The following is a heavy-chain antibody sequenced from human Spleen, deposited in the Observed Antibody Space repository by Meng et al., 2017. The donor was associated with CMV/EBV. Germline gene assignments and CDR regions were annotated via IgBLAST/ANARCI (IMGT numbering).Heavy chain of an antibody. V-gene: IGHV3-9*03. CDR1: GFTFDDYA. CDR2: ISWNSGSI. J-gene: IGHJ3*02. Sequence: GGSLRLSCTVSGFTFDDYAMHWVRQAPGKGLEWVSGISWNSGSIGYADSVKGRFTISRDNAKNSLYLQMNSPRAEDMALYYCAKDIRWELLQGAFDIWGQGTMVTVSS. D-gene: IGHD1-26*01. CDR3: AKDIRWELLQGAFDI.